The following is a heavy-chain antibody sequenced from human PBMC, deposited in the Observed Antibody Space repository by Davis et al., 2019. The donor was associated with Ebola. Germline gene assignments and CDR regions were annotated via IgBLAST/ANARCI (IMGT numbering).Heavy chain of an antibody. CDR3: ARSTRAGYSSGWNDY. CDR1: GFTFSSYA. D-gene: IGHD6-19*01. V-gene: IGHV3-23*01. J-gene: IGHJ4*02. CDR2: ISGSGGST. Sequence: GGSLRLSCAASGFTFSSYAVSWVRQAPGKGLEWVSGISGSGGSTYYADSVKGRFTISRDNAKNSLYLQMNSLRDEDTAVYYCARSTRAGYSSGWNDYWGQGTLVTVSS.